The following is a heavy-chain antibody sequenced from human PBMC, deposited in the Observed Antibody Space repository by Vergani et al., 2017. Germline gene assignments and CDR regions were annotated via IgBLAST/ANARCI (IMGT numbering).Heavy chain of an antibody. D-gene: IGHD2-15*01. J-gene: IGHJ4*02. CDR2: ISGSGGST. CDR1: EFTFSNYA. CDR3: AKDICSGGSCYVYY. Sequence: EVQLLESGGGLVQPGGSLRLTCAASEFTFSNYAMNWVRQAPGKGLEWVSGISGSGGSTYYADSVKGRFTISRDNSKNTLYLQMNSLRAEDTAVYYCAKDICSGGSCYVYYWGQGTLVTVSS. V-gene: IGHV3-23*01.